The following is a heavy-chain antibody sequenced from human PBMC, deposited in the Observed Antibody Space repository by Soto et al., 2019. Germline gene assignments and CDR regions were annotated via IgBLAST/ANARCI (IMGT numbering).Heavy chain of an antibody. Sequence: QLQQWGAGLLKPSETLSLTCVVSGGSFSTYYYNWIRQSPGKGLEGIGEITHSGSNNYSPSLKSRITMTLDTYKNKFSLKLTTVTAADTAVYYCASGGSNDWQDAFDIWGQGTMVTVSS. D-gene: IGHD3-9*01. CDR2: ITHSGSN. V-gene: IGHV4-34*01. J-gene: IGHJ3*02. CDR3: ASGGSNDWQDAFDI. CDR1: GGSFSTYY.